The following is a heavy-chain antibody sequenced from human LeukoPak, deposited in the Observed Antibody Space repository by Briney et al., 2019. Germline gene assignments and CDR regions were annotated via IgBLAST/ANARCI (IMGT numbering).Heavy chain of an antibody. V-gene: IGHV3-66*01. CDR2: IYSGGST. D-gene: IGHD4-23*01. J-gene: IGHJ3*02. CDR3: ARDHDYGGNSPAFDI. CDR1: GFTVSSNY. Sequence: GGSLRLSCAASGFTVSSNYMSWVRQAPGKGLEWVSVIYSGGSTYYADSVKGRFTISRDNSKNTLYLQMNSLRAEDTAVCYCARDHDYGGNSPAFDIWGQGTMVTVSS.